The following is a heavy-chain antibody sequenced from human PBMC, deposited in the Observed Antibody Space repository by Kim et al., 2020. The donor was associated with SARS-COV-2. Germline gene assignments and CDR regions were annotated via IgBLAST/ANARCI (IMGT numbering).Heavy chain of an antibody. J-gene: IGHJ5*02. D-gene: IGHD6-13*01. CDR2: ISYDGSNK. V-gene: IGHV3-30*18. Sequence: GGSLRLSCAASGFTFSSYGMHWVRQAPGKGLEWVAVISYDGSNKYYADSVKGRFTISRDNSKNTLYLQMNSLRAEDTAVYYCAKDGSSWYLVNWFDPWGQGTLVTVSS. CDR3: AKDGSSWYLVNWFDP. CDR1: GFTFSSYG.